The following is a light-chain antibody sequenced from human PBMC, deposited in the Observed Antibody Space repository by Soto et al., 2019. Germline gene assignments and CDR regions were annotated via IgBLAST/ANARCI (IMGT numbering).Light chain of an antibody. CDR1: ALPNQF. Sequence: SYELTQPPSVSVSPGQTAKITCSGDALPNQFAYWYQQKPGQAPVLVIYKDSERPSGIPERFSGSSSGTTVTLTISAVQAQDEADYYCQSADSTGTLVIFGGGTKLTVL. J-gene: IGLJ2*01. CDR2: KDS. V-gene: IGLV3-25*03. CDR3: QSADSTGTLVI.